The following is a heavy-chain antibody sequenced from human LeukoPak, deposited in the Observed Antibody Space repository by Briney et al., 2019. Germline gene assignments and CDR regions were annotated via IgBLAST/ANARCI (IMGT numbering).Heavy chain of an antibody. CDR1: GFTFSGYW. V-gene: IGHV3-7*01. CDR2: IKQDGSEE. CDR3: VRGGRTNWFDP. D-gene: IGHD3-10*01. Sequence: GGSLRLSCAASGFTFSGYWMSWVRQAPGKGLEWVANIKQDGSEEYYVDSVKGRFTISRDNAKNSPSLQMNSLRAEDTAVYYCVRGGRTNWFDPWGQGTLVTVSS. J-gene: IGHJ5*02.